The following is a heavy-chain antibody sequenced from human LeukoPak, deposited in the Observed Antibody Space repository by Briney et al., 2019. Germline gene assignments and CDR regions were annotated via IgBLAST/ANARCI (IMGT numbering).Heavy chain of an antibody. V-gene: IGHV3-7*01. CDR3: ARWGTYYYDSSGYYGFDY. J-gene: IGHJ4*02. D-gene: IGHD3-22*01. CDR2: IKQDGSEK. Sequence: PGGSLRPSCAASGFAFSSYWMSWVRQAPGKGLEWVASIKQDGSEKYYVDSVKGRFTISRDNAKNSLYLQMNSLRAEDTAVYYCARWGTYYYDSSGYYGFDYWGQGTLVTVSS. CDR1: GFAFSSYW.